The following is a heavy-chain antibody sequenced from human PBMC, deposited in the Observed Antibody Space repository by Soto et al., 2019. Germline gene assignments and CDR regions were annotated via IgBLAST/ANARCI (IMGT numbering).Heavy chain of an antibody. J-gene: IGHJ4*02. V-gene: IGHV1-69*13. D-gene: IGHD3-22*01. CDR2: IIPIFGTA. Sequence: GASVKVSCKASGGTFSSYAISWVRQAPGQGLEWMGGIIPIFGTANYAQKFQGRVTITADESTSTAYMELSSLRSEDTAVYYCARVRRGEGDYPRGYYDRSGYYFDYWGQGTLVTVSS. CDR1: GGTFSSYA. CDR3: ARVRRGEGDYPRGYYDRSGYYFDY.